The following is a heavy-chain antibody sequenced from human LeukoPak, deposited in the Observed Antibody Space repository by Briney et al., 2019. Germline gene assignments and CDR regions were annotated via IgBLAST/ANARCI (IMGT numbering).Heavy chain of an antibody. D-gene: IGHD1-26*01. J-gene: IGHJ3*02. CDR1: GGTFSSYA. V-gene: IGHV1-69*13. CDR2: IIPIFGTA. CDR3: AREGGSYSREDAFDI. Sequence: GASVKVSCKASGGTFSSYAISWVRQAPGQGLEWMGGIIPIFGTANYAQKFQGRVTITADESTSTAYTELSSLRSEDTAVYYCAREGGSYSREDAFDIWGQGTMVTVSS.